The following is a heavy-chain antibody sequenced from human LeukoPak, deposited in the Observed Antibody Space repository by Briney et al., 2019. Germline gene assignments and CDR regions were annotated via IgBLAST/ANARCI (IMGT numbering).Heavy chain of an antibody. V-gene: IGHV3-30*18. CDR1: GFTFSSYG. D-gene: IGHD5-18*01. J-gene: IGHJ6*02. Sequence: GGSLRLSCAASGFTFSSYGMHWVRQAPGKGLEWVAVISYDGSNKSYADSVKGRFTISRDNSKNTLYLQMNSLRAEDTAVYYCAKDSVDTASYYYGMDVWGQGTTVTVSS. CDR3: AKDSVDTASYYYGMDV. CDR2: ISYDGSNK.